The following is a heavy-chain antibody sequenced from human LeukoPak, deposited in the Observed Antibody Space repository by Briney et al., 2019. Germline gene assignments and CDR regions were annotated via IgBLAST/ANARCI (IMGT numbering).Heavy chain of an antibody. CDR1: GFTFSSYW. D-gene: IGHD2-2*01. J-gene: IGHJ4*02. Sequence: GGPLRLSCAASGFTFSSYWMSWVRQAPGKGLEWVANIKQDGSEKYYVDSVKGRFTISRDNAKNSLYLQMNSLRAEDTAVYYCAREGLIVVVPAASDYWGQGTLVTVSS. V-gene: IGHV3-7*01. CDR2: IKQDGSEK. CDR3: AREGLIVVVPAASDY.